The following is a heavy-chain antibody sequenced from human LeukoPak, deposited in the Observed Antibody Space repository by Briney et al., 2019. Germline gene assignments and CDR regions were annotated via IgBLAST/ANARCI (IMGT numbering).Heavy chain of an antibody. Sequence: SETLSLTCAVYGGSFSGYYWGWIRQPPGKGLEWIGSMYYRGSTYHNPSLKSRVTISVDTSKNQFSLKLSSVTAADTALYYCARPLVRGVITGVFDYWGQGTLVTVSS. CDR2: MYYRGST. CDR1: GGSFSGYY. D-gene: IGHD3-10*01. V-gene: IGHV4-34*01. J-gene: IGHJ4*02. CDR3: ARPLVRGVITGVFDY.